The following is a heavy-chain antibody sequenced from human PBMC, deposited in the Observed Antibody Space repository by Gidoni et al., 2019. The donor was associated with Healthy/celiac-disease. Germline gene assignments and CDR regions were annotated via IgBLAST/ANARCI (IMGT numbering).Heavy chain of an antibody. D-gene: IGHD3-22*01. CDR2: ISWNSGSI. J-gene: IGHJ3*02. V-gene: IGHV3-9*01. Sequence: EVQLVESGGGLVQPGRSLRLSCAASGFTFDDYAMHWVRQAPGKGLEWVSGISWNSGSIGYADSVKGRFTISRDNAKNSLYLQMNSLRAEDTALYHCAKDIRSSGYYSAFDIWGQGTMVTVSS. CDR1: GFTFDDYA. CDR3: AKDIRSSGYYSAFDI.